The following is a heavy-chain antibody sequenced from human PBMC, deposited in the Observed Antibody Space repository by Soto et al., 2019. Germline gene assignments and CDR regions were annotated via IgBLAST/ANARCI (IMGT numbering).Heavy chain of an antibody. Sequence: QVQLVQSGAEEKKPGASVKVSCKASGYTFTSYAMHWVRQAPGQRLEWMGWINAGNGNTKYSQKFQRRVTITRDTSASTAYMELSSLRSEDKAVYDCARSIVVVTALDYWGQGTLVTVSS. V-gene: IGHV1-3*05. D-gene: IGHD2-21*02. CDR2: INAGNGNT. CDR3: ARSIVVVTALDY. CDR1: GYTFTSYA. J-gene: IGHJ4*02.